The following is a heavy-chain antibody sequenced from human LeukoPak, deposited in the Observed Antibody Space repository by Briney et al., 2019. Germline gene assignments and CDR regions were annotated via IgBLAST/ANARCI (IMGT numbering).Heavy chain of an antibody. CDR3: ARITLSGSLYGGFDY. D-gene: IGHD4-23*01. Sequence: ESGPTLVKPTQTLTLTCTFSGFSLSTSGMCVSWIRQPPGKALEWLARIDWDDDKYYSTSLKTRLTISKDTSKNQVVLTMTNMDPVDTATYYCARITLSGSLYGGFDYWGQGTLVTVSS. V-gene: IGHV2-70*11. CDR2: IDWDDDK. CDR1: GFSLSTSGMC. J-gene: IGHJ4*02.